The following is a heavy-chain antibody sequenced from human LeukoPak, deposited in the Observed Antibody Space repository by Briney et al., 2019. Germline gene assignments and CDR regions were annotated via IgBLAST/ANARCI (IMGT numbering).Heavy chain of an antibody. D-gene: IGHD2-2*01. J-gene: IGHJ4*02. CDR2: ISGSGADT. V-gene: IGHV3-23*01. CDR3: ARLGAVCSSSSCYATY. Sequence: GGSLRLSCAASGFTFDDYAMHWVRQAPGKGLEWVSAISGSGADTYYVDSVKGRFTISRDNSKYTLYLQMNSLRAEDTALYFCARLGAVCSSSSCYATYWGQGTLVTVSS. CDR1: GFTFDDYA.